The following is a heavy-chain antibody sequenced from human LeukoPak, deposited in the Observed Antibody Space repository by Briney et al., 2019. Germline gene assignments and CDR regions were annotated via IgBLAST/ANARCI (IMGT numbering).Heavy chain of an antibody. CDR1: GDSVSSNTAA. D-gene: IGHD6-13*01. CDR2: TYYRSKWYN. Sequence: SQTLSLTCALSGDSVSSNTAAWNWIRQSPSRGLEWLGRTYYRSKWYNDYAVSVKNRITINPDTSKNQSSLQLNSVTPEDTAVYYCARAVSAIPGIAAAKTFDIWGQGTMVTVPS. CDR3: ARAVSAIPGIAAAKTFDI. V-gene: IGHV6-1*01. J-gene: IGHJ3*02.